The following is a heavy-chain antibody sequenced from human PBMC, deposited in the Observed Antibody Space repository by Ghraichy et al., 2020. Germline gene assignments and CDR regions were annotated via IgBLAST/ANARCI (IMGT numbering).Heavy chain of an antibody. CDR2: ISGSGGST. V-gene: IGHV3-23*01. Sequence: GGSLRLSCAASGFTFSSYAMSWVRQAPGKGLEWVSAISGSGGSTYYADSVKGRFTISRDNSKNTLYLQMNSLRAEDTAVYYCAKDGLVGYYYGVDVWGQGTTVTVS. CDR1: GFTFSSYA. D-gene: IGHD1-26*01. CDR3: AKDGLVGYYYGVDV. J-gene: IGHJ6*02.